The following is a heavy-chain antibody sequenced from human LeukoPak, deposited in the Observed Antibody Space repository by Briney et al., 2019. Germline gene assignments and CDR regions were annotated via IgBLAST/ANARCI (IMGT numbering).Heavy chain of an antibody. V-gene: IGHV4-34*01. J-gene: IGHJ5*02. CDR2: INHSGST. CDR1: GGSFSGYY. CDR3: ARGRITIFGVVISLRYNWFDP. Sequence: SETLSLTCAVYGGSFSGYYWSWIRQPPGEGLEWIGEINHSGSTNYNPSLKSRVTISVDTSKNQFSLKLSSVTAADTAVCYCARGRITIFGVVISLRYNWFDPWGQGTLVTVSS. D-gene: IGHD3-3*01.